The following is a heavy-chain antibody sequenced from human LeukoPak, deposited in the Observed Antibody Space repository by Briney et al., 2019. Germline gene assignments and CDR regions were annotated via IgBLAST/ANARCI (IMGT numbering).Heavy chain of an antibody. CDR1: GYTFTGYH. Sequence: SVKVSCKASGYTFTGYHMHWVRQAPGQGLEWMGGIIPIFGTANYAQKFQGRVTITADESTSTAYMELSSLRSEDTAVYYCARAKGNYYDSSGYYYNWGQGTLVTVSS. J-gene: IGHJ4*02. D-gene: IGHD3-22*01. V-gene: IGHV1-69*13. CDR3: ARAKGNYYDSSGYYYN. CDR2: IIPIFGTA.